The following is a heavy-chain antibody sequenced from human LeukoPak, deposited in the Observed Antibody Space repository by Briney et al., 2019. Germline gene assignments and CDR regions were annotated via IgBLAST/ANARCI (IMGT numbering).Heavy chain of an antibody. CDR3: ARDPAGYAFDY. Sequence: TSETLSLTCTVSGGSISSYYWSWIRQPPGKGLEWIGYIYYSGSTNYNPSLKSRVTISVDTSKNQFSLKLSSVTAADTAVYYCARDPAGYAFDYWGQGTLVTVSS. CDR2: IYYSGST. D-gene: IGHD2-2*01. V-gene: IGHV4-59*01. CDR1: GGSISSYY. J-gene: IGHJ4*02.